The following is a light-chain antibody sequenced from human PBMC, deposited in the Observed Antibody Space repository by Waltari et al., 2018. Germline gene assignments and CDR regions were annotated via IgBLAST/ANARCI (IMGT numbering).Light chain of an antibody. CDR3: MIWRSGASE. J-gene: IGLJ2*01. CDR2: YKSDSDK. CDR1: CAVNVANHG. V-gene: IGLV5-45*02. Sequence: QAVPTHPSYFSASSAASATHSYTSRCAVNVANHGLYCYPQKPGCPPQYLLRYKSDSDKQQCSGVPSRFSGSKDASANAGILLITGLQSEDEADYNCMIWRSGASEFGGGPKLTVL.